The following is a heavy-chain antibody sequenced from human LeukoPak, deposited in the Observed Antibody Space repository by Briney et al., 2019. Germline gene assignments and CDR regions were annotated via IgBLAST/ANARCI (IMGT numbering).Heavy chain of an antibody. Sequence: ASVKVSCKASGYTFTGYYMHWVRQAPGQGLDWMGWINPNSGGTNYAQKFQGRVTMTRDTSISTAYMELSRLRSDDTAVYYCAGPGQWLVPDYYYGMDVWGQGTTVTVSS. CDR1: GYTFTGYY. D-gene: IGHD6-19*01. CDR2: INPNSGGT. CDR3: AGPGQWLVPDYYYGMDV. J-gene: IGHJ6*02. V-gene: IGHV1-2*02.